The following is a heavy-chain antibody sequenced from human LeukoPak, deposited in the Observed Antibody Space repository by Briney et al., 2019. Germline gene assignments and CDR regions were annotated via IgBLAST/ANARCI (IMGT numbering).Heavy chain of an antibody. D-gene: IGHD6-19*01. V-gene: IGHV1-2*02. CDR1: GYTFTGYY. CDR2: INPNGGGT. CDR3: ARVGSSGWYVHPTLDF. Sequence: GASVKVSCKASGYTFTGYYIHWVRQAPGQGLEWMGWINPNGGGTNYAQKLQGRVTVTRDTSISTAYMELSSLRSDDTALYYCARVGSSGWYVHPTLDFWGQGTLVTVSS. J-gene: IGHJ4*02.